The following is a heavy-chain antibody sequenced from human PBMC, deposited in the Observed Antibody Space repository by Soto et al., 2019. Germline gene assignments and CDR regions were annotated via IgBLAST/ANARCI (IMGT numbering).Heavy chain of an antibody. CDR2: INHSGST. Sequence: TSETLSLTCAVYGGSFSGYYWSWIRQPPGKGLEWIGEINHSGSTNYNPSLKSRVTISVDTSKNQFSLKLSSVTAAYTAVYYCERLRMTVRGVTERRDYYYYYGMDVWGQGTTVTVSS. D-gene: IGHD3-10*01. V-gene: IGHV4-34*01. J-gene: IGHJ6*02. CDR1: GGSFSGYY. CDR3: ERLRMTVRGVTERRDYYYYYGMDV.